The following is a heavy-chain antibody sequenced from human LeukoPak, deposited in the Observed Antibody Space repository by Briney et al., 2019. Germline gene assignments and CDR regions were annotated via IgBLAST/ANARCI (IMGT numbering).Heavy chain of an antibody. CDR3: ASFSGWSQGRRVY. Sequence: ASVRVSCKVSGYTLTELSMHWVRQAPGKGLEWMGGFDPEDGETIYAQKFQGRVTMTEDTSTDTAYVELSSLRSEDTAVYYCASFSGWSQGRRVYWGQGTLVTVSS. D-gene: IGHD6-19*01. V-gene: IGHV1-24*01. J-gene: IGHJ4*02. CDR1: GYTLTELS. CDR2: FDPEDGET.